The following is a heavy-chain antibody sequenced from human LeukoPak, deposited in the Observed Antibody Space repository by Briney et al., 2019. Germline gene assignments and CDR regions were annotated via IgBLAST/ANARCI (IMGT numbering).Heavy chain of an antibody. D-gene: IGHD1-14*01. V-gene: IGHV4-38-2*02. CDR1: GYSISSGYY. J-gene: IGHJ5*02. CDR2: IYHSGST. Sequence: SETLSLTCTVSGYSISSGYYWGWIRQPPGKGLEWIGSIYHSGSTYYNPSLKSRVTISVDTSKNQFSLKLSSVTAADAAVYYCAVSPRRNWFDPWGQGTLVTVSS. CDR3: AVSPRRNWFDP.